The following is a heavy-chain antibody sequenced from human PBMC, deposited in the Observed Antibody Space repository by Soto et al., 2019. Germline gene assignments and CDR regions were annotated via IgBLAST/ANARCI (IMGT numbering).Heavy chain of an antibody. D-gene: IGHD3-3*01. Sequence: GASVKVSCKASGGTFSSYAISWVRQAPGQGLEWMGGIIPIFGTANYAQKFQGRVTITADESTSTAYMELSSLRSEGTAVYYCASSIFGVVIITYYYYYGMDVWGQGTTVTVSS. V-gene: IGHV1-69*13. CDR1: GGTFSSYA. CDR3: ASSIFGVVIITYYYYYGMDV. CDR2: IIPIFGTA. J-gene: IGHJ6*02.